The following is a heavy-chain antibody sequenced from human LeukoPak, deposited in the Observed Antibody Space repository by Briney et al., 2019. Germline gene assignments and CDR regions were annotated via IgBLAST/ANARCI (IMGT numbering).Heavy chain of an antibody. V-gene: IGHV3-30*19. J-gene: IGHJ4*02. CDR2: IWYDGSNK. CDR3: AREDSSIFYYFDY. CDR1: GFTFSSYG. Sequence: GGSLRLSCAASGFTFSSYGMHWVRQAPGKGLEWVAVIWYDGSNKYYADSVKGRFTISRDNSKNTLYLQMNSLRAEDTAVYYCAREDSSIFYYFDYWGQGTLVTVSS. D-gene: IGHD6-13*01.